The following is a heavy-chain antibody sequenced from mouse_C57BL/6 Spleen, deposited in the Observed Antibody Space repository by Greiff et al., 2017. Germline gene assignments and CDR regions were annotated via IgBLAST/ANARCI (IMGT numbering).Heavy chain of an antibody. J-gene: IGHJ2*01. CDR3: ARERVTGTSFDY. CDR2: INPGSGGT. D-gene: IGHD4-1*01. Sequence: QVQLQQSGAELVRPGTSVKVSCKASGYAFTNYLIEWVKQRAGQGLEWIGVINPGSGGTNYNEKFKGKATLTADKSSSTAYMQLSSLTSEDSAVYFCARERVTGTSFDYWGQGTTLTVSS. V-gene: IGHV1-54*01. CDR1: GYAFTNYL.